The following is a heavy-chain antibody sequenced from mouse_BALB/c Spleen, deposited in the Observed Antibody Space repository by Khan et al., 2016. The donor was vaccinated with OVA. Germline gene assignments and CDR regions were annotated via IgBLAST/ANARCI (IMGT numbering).Heavy chain of an antibody. CDR1: GFTFNTYA. Sequence: VQLKQSGGGLVQPKGSLKLSCAASGFTFNTYAMNWVRQAPGKGLEWVARIRSKSNNYATYYADSVKDRFTISRDDSQSMLYLQMNNLKTEDTAMYYCLSNYFDYWGQGTTLTVSS. CDR2: IRSKSNNYAT. J-gene: IGHJ2*01. CDR3: LSNYFDY. V-gene: IGHV10-1*02.